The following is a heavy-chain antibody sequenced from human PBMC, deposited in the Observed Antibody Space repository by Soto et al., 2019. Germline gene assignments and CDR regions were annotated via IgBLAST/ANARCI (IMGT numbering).Heavy chain of an antibody. J-gene: IGHJ3*01. CDR1: GFTFRDYG. CDR2: ISFEGSNK. CDR3: AKLLPVADHGFVF. Sequence: WGSLRLSCAASGFTFRDYGMHWVRQAPGKGLEWVAYISFEGSNKYYADPVKGRFTISRDNFKDTLYLEMSSLRVEDTAVYFCAKLLPVADHGFVFWGQGTMVTVSS. V-gene: IGHV3-30*18. D-gene: IGHD2-15*01.